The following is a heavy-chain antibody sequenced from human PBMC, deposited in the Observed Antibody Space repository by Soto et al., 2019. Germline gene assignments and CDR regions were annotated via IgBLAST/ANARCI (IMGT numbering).Heavy chain of an antibody. CDR1: GFTFSSYT. D-gene: IGHD3-10*01. V-gene: IGHV3-48*02. CDR3: ARAGVRGSGSYWGNYYYYGMDV. Sequence: EVQLVESGGGLVQPGGSLRLSCAASGFTFSSYTMNWVRQAPGKGLEWVSYISSSSTTIYYADSVKGRFTISRDNAKNSLYLQMNSLRDEDTAVFYCARAGVRGSGSYWGNYYYYGMDVWGQGTTVTVFS. CDR2: ISSSSTTI. J-gene: IGHJ6*02.